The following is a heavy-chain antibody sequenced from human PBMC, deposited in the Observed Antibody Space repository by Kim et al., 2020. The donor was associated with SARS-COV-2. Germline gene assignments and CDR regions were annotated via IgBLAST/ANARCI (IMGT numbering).Heavy chain of an antibody. J-gene: IGHJ4*02. CDR1: GGSISSSSYY. V-gene: IGHV4-39*01. D-gene: IGHD5-18*01. Sequence: SETLSLTCTVSGGSISSSSYYWGWIRQPPGKGLEWIGSIYYSGSTYYNPSLKSRVTISVDTSKNQFSLKLSSVTAADTAVYYWARRAGGQLWTYYFDFWGQGTLVTVSS. CDR3: ARRAGGQLWTYYFDF. CDR2: IYYSGST.